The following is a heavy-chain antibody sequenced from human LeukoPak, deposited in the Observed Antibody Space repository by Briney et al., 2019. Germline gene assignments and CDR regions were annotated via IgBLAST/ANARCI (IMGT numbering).Heavy chain of an antibody. D-gene: IGHD3-22*01. CDR3: ARGPHERSGYPDD. CDR1: GYTFNTYG. J-gene: IGHJ4*02. CDR2: ISPYNGNT. V-gene: IGHV1-18*01. Sequence: GASVKASCKPFGYTFNTYGITGVRQAPGQGLEWMGWISPYNGNTNYAQKFQGRVTLTTDTSTSTAYMELRSLRSDDTAVYYCARGPHERSGYPDDWGQGTLVTVSS.